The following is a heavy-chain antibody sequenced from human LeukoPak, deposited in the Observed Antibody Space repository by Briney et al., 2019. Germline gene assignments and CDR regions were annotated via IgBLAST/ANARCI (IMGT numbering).Heavy chain of an antibody. CDR1: GGSFSGYY. V-gene: IGHV4-34*01. Sequence: PSETLSLTCAVYGGSFSGYYWSWIRQPPGKGLEWIGEINHSGSTNYNPSLKSRVTISVDTSKNQFSLKLSSVTAADTAVYYCARGGPGYYYGSGSYYPPHYWGQGTLVTVSS. CDR2: INHSGST. D-gene: IGHD3-10*01. CDR3: ARGGPGYYYGSGSYYPPHY. J-gene: IGHJ4*02.